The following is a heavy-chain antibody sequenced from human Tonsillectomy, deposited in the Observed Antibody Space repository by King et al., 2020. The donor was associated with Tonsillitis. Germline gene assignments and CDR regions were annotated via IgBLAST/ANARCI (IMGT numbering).Heavy chain of an antibody. CDR2: IYFAGAT. Sequence: VQLVESGGDLVQPGGSLRLSCDASGFNVDGHYMSWVRQAPGKGLAWVSIIYFAGATYYADSVQGRFTISRDNSKNTLFLQMNSLRAEDTAVYYCARVRLWTFDFWGQGALVTVSS. CDR1: GFNVDGHY. CDR3: ARVRLWTFDF. J-gene: IGHJ4*02. D-gene: IGHD3/OR15-3a*01. V-gene: IGHV3-66*01.